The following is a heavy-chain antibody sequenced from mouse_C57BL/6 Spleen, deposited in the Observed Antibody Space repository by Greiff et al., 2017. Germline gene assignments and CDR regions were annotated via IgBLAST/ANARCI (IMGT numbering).Heavy chain of an antibody. CDR1: GYTFTSYW. J-gene: IGHJ2*01. Sequence: QVQLQQPGAELVMPGASVKLSCKASGYTFTSYWMHWVQQRPGQGLEWIGEIDPSDSYTNYNQKFKGKSPLTVDKSSSTAYMQLSSLTSEDSAVYYCARFPRDYWGQGTTLTVSS. V-gene: IGHV1-69*01. CDR3: ARFPRDY. CDR2: IDPSDSYT.